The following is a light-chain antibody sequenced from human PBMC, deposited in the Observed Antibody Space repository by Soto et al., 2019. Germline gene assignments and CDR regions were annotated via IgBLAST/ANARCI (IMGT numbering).Light chain of an antibody. V-gene: IGKV1-39*01. J-gene: IGKJ5*01. CDR1: ESISRH. CDR2: AAS. CDR3: QQDYSTLAT. Sequence: DIPMSQSPSSLSASVGDSVTITCRAAESISRHLNWYQQKPGRAPDLLIYAASTLQNGVPSRFTGSGSGTEFTLTITGLQLEDFATYYCQQDYSTLATFGQGTRLEIK.